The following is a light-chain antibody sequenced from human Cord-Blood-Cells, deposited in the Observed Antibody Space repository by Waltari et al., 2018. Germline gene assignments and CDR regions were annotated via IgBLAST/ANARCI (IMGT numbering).Light chain of an antibody. CDR1: NIARKS. CDR3: QVGDSSSDHVV. V-gene: IGLV3-21*03. CDR2: DDS. Sequence: SYVLTQPPSVSVAPGKTARITCGGNNIARKSVHWYQQKPGQAPVLVVYDDSDRPSGIPERFSGSNSGNTATLTISRVEAGDEADYYCQVGDSSSDHVVFGGGTKLTVL. J-gene: IGLJ2*01.